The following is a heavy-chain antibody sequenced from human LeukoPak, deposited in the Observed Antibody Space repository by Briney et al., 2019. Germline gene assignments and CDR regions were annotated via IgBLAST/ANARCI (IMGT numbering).Heavy chain of an antibody. CDR3: ARGQDFWSGYNY. CDR2: IYYSGST. J-gene: IGHJ4*02. V-gene: IGHV4-39*01. D-gene: IGHD3-3*01. Sequence: SETLSLTCTVSGGSISSSSYYWGWIRQPPGKGLEWIGSIYYSGSTYYNPSLKSRVTISVDTSKNQFSLKLSSVTAADTAVYYCARGQDFWSGYNYWGQGTLVTVSS. CDR1: GGSISSSSYY.